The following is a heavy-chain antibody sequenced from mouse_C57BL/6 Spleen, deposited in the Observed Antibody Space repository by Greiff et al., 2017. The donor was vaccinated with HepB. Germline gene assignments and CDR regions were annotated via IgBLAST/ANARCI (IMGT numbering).Heavy chain of an antibody. CDR1: GFTFSDYG. J-gene: IGHJ4*01. Sequence: EVQLVESGGGLVKPGGSLKLSCAASGFTFSDYGMHWVRQAPEKGLEWVAYISSGSSTIYYADTVKGRFTISRDNAKNTLFLQMTSLRSEDTAMYYCAWPCYYYGSSPYAMDYWGQGTSVTVSS. CDR3: AWPCYYYGSSPYAMDY. D-gene: IGHD1-1*01. CDR2: ISSGSSTI. V-gene: IGHV5-17*01.